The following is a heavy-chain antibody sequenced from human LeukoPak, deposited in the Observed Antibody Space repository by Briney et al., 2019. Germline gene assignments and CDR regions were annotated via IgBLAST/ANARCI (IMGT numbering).Heavy chain of an antibody. V-gene: IGHV4-34*01. CDR2: INHSGST. Sequence: PSETLSLTCAVYGGSLSGYYWSWIRQPPGKGLEWIGEINHSGSTNYNPSLKSRVTISVDTSKNQFSLKLSSVTAADTAVYYCARGSGMGNWGQGTLVTVSS. CDR3: ARGSGMGN. CDR1: GGSLSGYY. J-gene: IGHJ4*02. D-gene: IGHD7-27*01.